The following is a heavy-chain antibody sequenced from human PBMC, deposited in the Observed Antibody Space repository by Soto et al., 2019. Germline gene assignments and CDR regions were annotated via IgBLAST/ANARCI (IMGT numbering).Heavy chain of an antibody. CDR2: ISYDGSNK. J-gene: IGHJ6*02. Sequence: GGSLRLSXAASGFTFSSYAMHWVRQAPGKGLEWVAVISYDGSNKYYADSVKGRFTISRDNSKNTLYLQMNSLRAEDTAVYYCARDLTEYGDYEYYYYGMDVWGQGTTVTVSS. D-gene: IGHD4-17*01. V-gene: IGHV3-30-3*01. CDR3: ARDLTEYGDYEYYYYGMDV. CDR1: GFTFSSYA.